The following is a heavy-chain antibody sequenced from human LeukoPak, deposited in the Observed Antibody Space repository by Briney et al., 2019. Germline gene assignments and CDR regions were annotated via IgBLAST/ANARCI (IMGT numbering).Heavy chain of an antibody. J-gene: IGHJ4*02. D-gene: IGHD6-13*01. CDR3: AREMAPGSSSWYD. CDR1: GGTFISYA. V-gene: IGHV1-69*05. CDR2: IIPIFGTA. Sequence: ASVKVSCKASGGTFISYAINWVRQAPGQGLEWMGGIIPIFGTANYAQKFQGRVTITTDESTSTAYMELSSLRSEDTAVYYCAREMAPGSSSWYDWGQGTLVTVSS.